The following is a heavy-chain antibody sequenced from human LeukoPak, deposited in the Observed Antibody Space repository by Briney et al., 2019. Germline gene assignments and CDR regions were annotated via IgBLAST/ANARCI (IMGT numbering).Heavy chain of an antibody. V-gene: IGHV4-59*08. Sequence: SETLSLTCTVSGGSISSYYWSWIRQPPGKGLEWIGYIYYSGCTNYNPSLKSRVTISVDTSKNQFSLKLSSVTAADTAVYYCARHIIAARRYYYYGMDVWGQGTTVTVSS. CDR3: ARHIIAARRYYYYGMDV. D-gene: IGHD6-6*01. CDR2: IYYSGCT. J-gene: IGHJ6*02. CDR1: GGSISSYY.